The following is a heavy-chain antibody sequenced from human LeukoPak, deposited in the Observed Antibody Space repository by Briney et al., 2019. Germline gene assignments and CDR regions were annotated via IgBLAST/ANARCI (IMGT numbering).Heavy chain of an antibody. CDR1: GFTVSSDY. CDR3: ARSAVEMGTILSY. CDR2: IYSGGNT. V-gene: IGHV3-66*01. Sequence: PGGSLRLSCAASGFTVSSDYMSWVRQAPGKGLEWVSVIYSGGNTYYADSVKGRFTISRDNSRNTLFLQMNSLRAEDTAVYYCARSAVEMGTILSYWGQGTLVTVSS. D-gene: IGHD5-24*01. J-gene: IGHJ4*02.